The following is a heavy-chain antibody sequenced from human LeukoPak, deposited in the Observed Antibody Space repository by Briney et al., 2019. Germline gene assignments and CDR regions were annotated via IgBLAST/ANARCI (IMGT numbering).Heavy chain of an antibody. V-gene: IGHV3-48*03. CDR2: ISSSGSTI. J-gene: IGHJ6*02. CDR3: ARDHYGLDV. Sequence: PGGSLRLSCAASGFTFSSYEMNWVRQAPGKGLEWVSYISSSGSTIYYADSVKGRFTISRDNAKNSLYLQMNSLRVEDTALYYCARDHYGLDVWGQGTTVSVSS. CDR1: GFTFSSYE.